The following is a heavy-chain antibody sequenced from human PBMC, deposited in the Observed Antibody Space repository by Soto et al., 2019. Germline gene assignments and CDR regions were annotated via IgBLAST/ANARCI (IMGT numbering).Heavy chain of an antibody. Sequence: QVHLVQSGAEVRKPGSSVKVSCKASGGTFDNFAVSWVRQAPGQGLEWMGAIIPMFGSADYAQKFQGRVTITGDESTNTAYMDLSSLRSEDTAVYYCARDRRMSMVGGEPHTHSGMDGWGQGTTVTVSS. V-gene: IGHV1-69*01. CDR1: GGTFDNFA. D-gene: IGHD3-10*01. CDR2: IIPMFGSA. J-gene: IGHJ6*02. CDR3: ARDRRMSMVGGEPHTHSGMDG.